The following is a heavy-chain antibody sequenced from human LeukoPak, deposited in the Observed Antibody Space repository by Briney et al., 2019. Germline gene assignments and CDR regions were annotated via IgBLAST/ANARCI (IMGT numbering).Heavy chain of an antibody. D-gene: IGHD3-10*01. CDR1: GGSFSSYY. CDR2: IYTSGST. CDR3: ARANGSGSYYYYYYYMDV. V-gene: IGHV4-4*07. Sequence: SETLSLTCAVSGGSFSSYYWSWIRQPAGKGLEWIGRIYTSGSTNYNPSLKSRVTISVDTSKNQFSLKLSSVTAADTAVYYCARANGSGSYYYYYYYMDVWGKGTTVTVSS. J-gene: IGHJ6*03.